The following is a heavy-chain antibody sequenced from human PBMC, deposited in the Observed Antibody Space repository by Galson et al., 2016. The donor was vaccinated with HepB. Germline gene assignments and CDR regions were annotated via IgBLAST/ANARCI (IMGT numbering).Heavy chain of an antibody. D-gene: IGHD6-13*01. V-gene: IGHV1-69*05. J-gene: IGHJ4*02. CDR2: ITPFFGPT. CDR3: ARSRLAAAALHYFDS. CDR1: GDAFSNSL. Sequence: SVKVSCKASGDAFSNSLINWVRHTPGHGLEWMGDITPFFGPTDYAQKFQDRVSITTDKSTTTAYMELNSLISGDTAIYYGARSRLAAAALHYFDSWGQGTLVTVSS.